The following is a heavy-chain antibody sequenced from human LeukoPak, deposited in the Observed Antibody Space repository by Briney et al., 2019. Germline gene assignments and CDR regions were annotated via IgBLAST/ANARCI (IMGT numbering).Heavy chain of an antibody. CDR2: MNPNSGNT. CDR3: ARGAVPATYYYYGMDV. V-gene: IGHV1-8*01. D-gene: IGHD2-2*01. Sequence: ASVKVSCKASGYTFASYDINWVRQATGQGLEWMEWMNPNSGNTGYAQKFRGRVTMTRNTSISTAYMELSSLRSEDTAVYYCARGAVPATYYYYGMDVWGQGTTVTVSS. CDR1: GYTFASYD. J-gene: IGHJ6*02.